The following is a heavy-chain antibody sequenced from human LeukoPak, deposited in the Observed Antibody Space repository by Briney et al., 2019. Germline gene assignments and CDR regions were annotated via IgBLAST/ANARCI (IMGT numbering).Heavy chain of an antibody. D-gene: IGHD6-19*01. Sequence: SETLSLTCTVSGGSISSYYWSWIRQPPGKGLEWIGYIYYSGSTNYNPSLKSRVTISVDTSKNQFSLKLSSVTAADTAVYYCANKVDRIAVAGTVYFQHWGQGTLVTVSS. J-gene: IGHJ1*01. V-gene: IGHV4-59*01. CDR2: IYYSGST. CDR3: ANKVDRIAVAGTVYFQH. CDR1: GGSISSYY.